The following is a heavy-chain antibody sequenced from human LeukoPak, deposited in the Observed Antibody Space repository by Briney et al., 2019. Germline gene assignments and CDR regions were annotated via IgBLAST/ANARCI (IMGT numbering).Heavy chain of an antibody. CDR1: GYTFSSYY. CDR2: INPSGGST. J-gene: IGHJ4*02. D-gene: IGHD3-22*01. V-gene: IGHV1-46*01. Sequence: ASVKVSCKASGYTFSSYYMHWLRRSPGQRLEWMGIINPSGGSTSYAQKFQGRVTMTRDMSTSTAYMELSSLRSEDTTVYYCARDLSLWYYYDSSGLDYWGQGTLVTVSS. CDR3: ARDLSLWYYYDSSGLDY.